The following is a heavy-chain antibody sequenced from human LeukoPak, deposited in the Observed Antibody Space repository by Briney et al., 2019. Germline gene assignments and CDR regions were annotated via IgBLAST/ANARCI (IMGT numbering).Heavy chain of an antibody. J-gene: IGHJ4*02. CDR1: GYRFSPYW. CDR2: ISDGGRAT. CDR3: AKGLDY. Sequence: GGSLRLSCAASGYRFSPYWMSWVRQTPGKGLEWVASISDGGRATYYGDSARGRFTISRDDARNSLFLQMNGLRADDTAVYYCAKGLDYWGQGTLVTVSS. D-gene: IGHD2-21*01. V-gene: IGHV3-7*03.